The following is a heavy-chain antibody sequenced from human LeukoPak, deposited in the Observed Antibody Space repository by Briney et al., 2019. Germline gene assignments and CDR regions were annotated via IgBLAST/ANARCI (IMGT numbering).Heavy chain of an antibody. CDR2: IKQDGSEK. V-gene: IGHV3-7*01. J-gene: IGHJ4*02. D-gene: IGHD2-15*01. Sequence: GGSLRLSCAASGFTFSSYWMSWVRQAPGKGLEWVANIKQDGSEKYYVDSVKGRFTISRDNAKNSLYPQMNTLRAVDTAVYYCARALVVAAKATWGYWGQGTLVTVSS. CDR3: ARALVVAAKATWGY. CDR1: GFTFSSYW.